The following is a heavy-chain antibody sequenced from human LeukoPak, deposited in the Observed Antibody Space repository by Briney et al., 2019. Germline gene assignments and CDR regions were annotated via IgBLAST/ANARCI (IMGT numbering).Heavy chain of an antibody. CDR1: GGSISSSSYY. V-gene: IGHV4-61*01. J-gene: IGHJ4*02. Sequence: SETLSLTCTVSGGSISSSSYYWSWIRQPPGKGLEWIGYVYYSGSTNYNPSLRSRVAISVDTSKNQFSLRLTSMTAADTAVYYCARSLAAAAIGPGYDYWGQGTLVTVSS. CDR2: VYYSGST. CDR3: ARSLAAAAIGPGYDY. D-gene: IGHD6-13*01.